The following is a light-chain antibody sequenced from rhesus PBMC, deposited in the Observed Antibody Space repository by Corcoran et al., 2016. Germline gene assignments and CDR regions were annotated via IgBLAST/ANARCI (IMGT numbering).Light chain of an antibody. CDR2: KVN. CDR3: SSYEASDTFI. CDR1: SSDIGGYND. J-gene: IGLJ1*01. V-gene: IGLV2-11*01. Sequence: QSALTQPPSVSKSLGQSVTISCTGASSDIGGYNDVSWYRQQPGTTTKLMMYKVNMRPSGVSDRFSGSKSGNTASLTISGLQAEDEADYYCSSYEASDTFIFGAGTRLTVL.